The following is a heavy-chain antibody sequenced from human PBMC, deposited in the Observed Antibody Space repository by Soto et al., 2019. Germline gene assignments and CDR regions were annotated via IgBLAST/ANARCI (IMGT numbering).Heavy chain of an antibody. V-gene: IGHV4-59*01. CDR2: IYYSGST. D-gene: IGHD1-26*01. CDR3: ARVQGGSYYPSSWFDP. CDR1: GGSISSYY. Sequence: SETLSLTCTVSGGSISSYYRSWIRQPPGKGLEWIGYIYYSGSTNYNPSLKSRVTISVDTSKNQFSLKLSSVTAADTAVYYCARVQGGSYYPSSWFDPWGQGTLVTVSS. J-gene: IGHJ5*02.